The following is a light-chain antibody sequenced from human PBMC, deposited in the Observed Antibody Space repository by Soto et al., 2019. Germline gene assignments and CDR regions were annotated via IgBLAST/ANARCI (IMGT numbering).Light chain of an antibody. Sequence: DIVMTQSPDSLAVSLGERATINCKSSQSVLYSSNNKNYLAWYQQKPGQPPKLLIYWASSRESGVPDRFSGSGSGTDFTLTISSLQAEDVAVYYCQQYYTAFYPFGQGTKLEIK. CDR1: QSVLYSSNNKNY. CDR2: WAS. CDR3: QQYYTAFYP. J-gene: IGKJ2*01. V-gene: IGKV4-1*01.